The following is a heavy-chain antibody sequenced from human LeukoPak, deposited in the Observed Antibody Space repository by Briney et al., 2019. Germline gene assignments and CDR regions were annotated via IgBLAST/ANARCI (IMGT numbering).Heavy chain of an antibody. CDR1: GYTFTSYY. D-gene: IGHD3-22*01. Sequence: ASVKVSCKASGYTFTSYYMHWVRQAPGQGLEWMGIINPSGGSTSYAQKFQGRVTMTRDTSTSTVYMELSSLRSEDTALYYCARNLNLYDSSGYCDYWGQGTLVTVSS. J-gene: IGHJ4*02. V-gene: IGHV1-46*01. CDR3: ARNLNLYDSSGYCDY. CDR2: INPSGGST.